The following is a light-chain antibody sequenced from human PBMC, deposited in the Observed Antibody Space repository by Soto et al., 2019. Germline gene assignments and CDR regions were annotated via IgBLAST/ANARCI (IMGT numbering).Light chain of an antibody. V-gene: IGLV1-36*01. Sequence: QSVLTQPPSVSAGPGQRVTISCSGSTSNIGKNTVNWYQQLPGAAPKLFIYYDDLLASGVSDRFSGSKSGTSASLAISGLQSEDEADYYCGAWDDTRNGWVFGGGTKLTVL. CDR2: YDD. CDR1: TSNIGKNT. CDR3: GAWDDTRNGWV. J-gene: IGLJ3*02.